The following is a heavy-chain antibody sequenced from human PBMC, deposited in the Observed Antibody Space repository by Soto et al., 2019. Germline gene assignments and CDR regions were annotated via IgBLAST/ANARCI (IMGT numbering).Heavy chain of an antibody. D-gene: IGHD2-2*01. Sequence: GGSLRLSCAASGFTFSSYAMSWVRQAPGKGLEWVSAISGSGGSTYYADSVKGRFTISRDNSKNTLYLQMNSLRAEDTAVYYCARSPGVIVVVPAAPLDVWGKGTTVTVSS. V-gene: IGHV3-23*01. CDR3: ARSPGVIVVVPAAPLDV. CDR2: ISGSGGST. CDR1: GFTFSSYA. J-gene: IGHJ6*04.